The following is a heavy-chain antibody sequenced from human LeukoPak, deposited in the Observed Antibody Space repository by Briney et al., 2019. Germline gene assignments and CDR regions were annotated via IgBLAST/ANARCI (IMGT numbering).Heavy chain of an antibody. D-gene: IGHD7-27*01. V-gene: IGHV3-15*01. CDR3: TTHILTGDFDY. J-gene: IGHJ4*02. Sequence: GGSLRLSCAASGFTFTNAWMSWVRQAPGKGLEWVGRVKGKADGGTTGYAAPVKGRFTISRDDSSNTMYLQMSSLKTEDTAMYYCTTHILTGDFDYWGQGTLVTIFS. CDR2: VKGKADGGTT. CDR1: GFTFTNAW.